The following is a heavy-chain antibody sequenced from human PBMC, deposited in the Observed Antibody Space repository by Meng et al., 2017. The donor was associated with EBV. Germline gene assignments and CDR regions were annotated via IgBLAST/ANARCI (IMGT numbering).Heavy chain of an antibody. V-gene: IGHV4-39*01. D-gene: IGHD6-13*01. J-gene: IGHJ5*02. Sequence: QLQLQESGPGLVKPSETLSLTCPVSGGSISSSCYYWGWIRQPPGKGLEWIGSIYYSGSTYYNPSLKSRVTISVDTSKNQFSLKLSSVTAADTAVYYCARHVLFIAAAGTGWFDPWGQGTMVTVSS. CDR1: GGSISSSCYY. CDR3: ARHVLFIAAAGTGWFDP. CDR2: IYYSGST.